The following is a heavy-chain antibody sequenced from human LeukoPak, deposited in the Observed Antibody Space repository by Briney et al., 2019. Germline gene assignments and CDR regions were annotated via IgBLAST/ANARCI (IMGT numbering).Heavy chain of an antibody. Sequence: SETLSLTCTVSGGSFSSSSYHWGWIRQPPGKGLEWIGSFYYSGGTYYNPSLKSRVTISVDTSKNQFSLKLSSVTAADTAVYSCARLVPYSSNWYFDYWGQGTLVTVSS. V-gene: IGHV4-39*01. CDR3: ARLVPYSSNWYFDY. CDR1: GGSFSSSSYH. CDR2: FYYSGGT. D-gene: IGHD6-13*01. J-gene: IGHJ4*02.